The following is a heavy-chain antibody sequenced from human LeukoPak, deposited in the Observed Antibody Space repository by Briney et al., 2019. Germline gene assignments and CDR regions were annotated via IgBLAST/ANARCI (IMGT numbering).Heavy chain of an antibody. D-gene: IGHD1-26*01. J-gene: IGHJ4*02. CDR1: GFTFSSYS. CDR3: ARSARIVGATTSVDY. V-gene: IGHV3-21*01. CDR2: ISSSSSYI. Sequence: PGGSLRLSCAASGFTFSSYSMNWVRQAPGKGLEWVSSISSSSSYIYYADSVKGRFTISRDNAKNSLYLQMNSLRAEGTAVYYCARSARIVGATTSVDYWGQGALVTVSS.